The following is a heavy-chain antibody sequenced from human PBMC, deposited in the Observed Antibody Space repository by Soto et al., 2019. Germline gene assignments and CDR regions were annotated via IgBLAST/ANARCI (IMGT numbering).Heavy chain of an antibody. D-gene: IGHD1-26*01. CDR2: INPNSGGT. Sequence: ASVKVSCKASGYTFTGYYMHWVRQAPGQGLEWMGWINPNSGGTNYAQKFQGRVTMTRDTSISTAYMELSSLRSEDTAVYYCARVPIVGATTHFDYWGQGTLVTVSS. CDR1: GYTFTGYY. J-gene: IGHJ4*02. V-gene: IGHV1-2*02. CDR3: ARVPIVGATTHFDY.